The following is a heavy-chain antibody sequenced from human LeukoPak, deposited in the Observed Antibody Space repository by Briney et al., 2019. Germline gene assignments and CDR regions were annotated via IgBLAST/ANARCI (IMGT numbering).Heavy chain of an antibody. D-gene: IGHD6-19*01. V-gene: IGHV5-51*01. CDR2: IFPGGSDT. CDR3: ARPVDRGWYSLTD. CDR1: GYRFTSHW. J-gene: IGHJ4*02. Sequence: TGESLKISCKGSGYRFTSHWIAWVRQMPGKGLEWMGIIFPGGSDTRYSPSFQGQVTISADKSLNTAYLQWRSLRASDTAIYYCARPVDRGWYSLTDWGQGTLVTVSS.